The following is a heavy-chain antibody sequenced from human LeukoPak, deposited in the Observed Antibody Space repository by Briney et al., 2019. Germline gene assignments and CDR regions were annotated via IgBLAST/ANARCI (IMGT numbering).Heavy chain of an antibody. J-gene: IGHJ4*02. V-gene: IGHV4-61*01. CDR3: ARVVFCSGGSCYYYFDY. CDR2: IYHSGGT. D-gene: IGHD2-15*01. CDR1: GGSLSSGSYS. Sequence: PSETLSLTCTVSGGSLSSGSYSWSWIRQPPGKLPEWIGNIYHSGGTNYSPSLKSLVTISADTSKNQFSLKLSSVTAADTAVYYCARVVFCSGGSCYYYFDYWGQGTLVTVSS.